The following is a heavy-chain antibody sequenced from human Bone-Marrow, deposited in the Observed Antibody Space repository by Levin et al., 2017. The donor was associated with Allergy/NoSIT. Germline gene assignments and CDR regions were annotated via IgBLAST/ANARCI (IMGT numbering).Heavy chain of an antibody. D-gene: IGHD2-15*01. Sequence: SGGSLRLSCEGSGFSLSSYWMHWVRQAPGKGLVWVSRLNSDGSIRNYADSVKGRFSISRDDAKNTLYLQMNSLRLDDTAVYYCARVRTLGYCSSGSCYSLGYWGQGTLVTVSS. V-gene: IGHV3-74*01. CDR2: LNSDGSIR. J-gene: IGHJ4*02. CDR3: ARVRTLGYCSSGSCYSLGY. CDR1: GFSLSSYW.